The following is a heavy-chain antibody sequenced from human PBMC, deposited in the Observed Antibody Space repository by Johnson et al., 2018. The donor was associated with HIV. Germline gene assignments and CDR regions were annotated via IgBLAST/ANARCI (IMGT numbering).Heavy chain of an antibody. V-gene: IGHV3-30*18. J-gene: IGHJ3*02. CDR1: GFTFSSYG. D-gene: IGHD5-24*01. CDR3: AKDRRDGYNYGGGACDI. Sequence: QVQLVESGGGLVQPGGSLRLSCAASGFTFSSYGMHWVRQAPGKGLEWVAVISYDGSNKYYADSVKGRFTISRDNSKNTLYLQMNSLRAEDTAVYYCAKDRRDGYNYGGGACDIWGQGTMVTVSS. CDR2: ISYDGSNK.